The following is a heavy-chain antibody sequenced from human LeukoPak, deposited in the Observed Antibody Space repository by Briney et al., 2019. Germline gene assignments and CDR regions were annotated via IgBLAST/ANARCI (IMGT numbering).Heavy chain of an antibody. CDR1: GFTFSTNW. CDR2: TNGDGSRT. Sequence: GGSLRLSCAASGFTFSTNWMHWVRQAPGKGLVWVSRTNGDGSRTNYADSVEGRFTISRDNAKNTVYLQMNSLRAEDTAVYYCARGATYAYYFDYWGQGILVTVSS. D-gene: IGHD4-17*01. V-gene: IGHV3-74*01. J-gene: IGHJ4*02. CDR3: ARGATYAYYFDY.